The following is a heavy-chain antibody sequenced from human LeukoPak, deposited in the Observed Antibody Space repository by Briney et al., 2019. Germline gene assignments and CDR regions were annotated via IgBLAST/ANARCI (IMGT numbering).Heavy chain of an antibody. Sequence: GGSLRLSCAATGLTFSNFPMHWVRQAPGKGLEWVAVISYDGNTKYYADSVKGRFATARDNSKNTLFLQMDSLRTEDTAVYYCARDPAHSYAYRWFDPWGQGTLVTVSS. V-gene: IGHV3-30*09. CDR2: ISYDGNTK. D-gene: IGHD3-16*01. J-gene: IGHJ5*02. CDR3: ARDPAHSYAYRWFDP. CDR1: GLTFSNFP.